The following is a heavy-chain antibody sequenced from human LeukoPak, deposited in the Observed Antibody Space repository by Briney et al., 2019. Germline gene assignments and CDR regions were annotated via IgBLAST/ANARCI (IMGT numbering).Heavy chain of an antibody. CDR1: GYTFTSYG. J-gene: IGHJ4*02. D-gene: IGHD2-15*01. CDR3: AYCSGGSCYSRSFDC. CDR2: ISAYNGNT. V-gene: IGHV1-18*01. Sequence: ASVKVSCKASGYTFTSYGISWVRQAPGQGLEWMGWISAYNGNTNYAQKLQGRVTMTTDTSTSTAYMELRSLRSDDTAVYYCAYCSGGSCYSRSFDCWGQGTLVTVSS.